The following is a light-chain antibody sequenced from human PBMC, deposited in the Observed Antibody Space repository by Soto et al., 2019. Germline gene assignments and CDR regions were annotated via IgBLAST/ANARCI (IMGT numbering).Light chain of an antibody. CDR2: DVS. Sequence: QSALTQPRSVSGPPGRSLTFSCLEPSGVVGGYNYVSWYQHNPGKAPKLMIYDVSKRPSGVPDRFSGSKSGNTASLTISGLQAEDEADYYCCSYAGSYTVVFGGGTKLTVL. CDR3: CSYAGSYTVV. CDR1: SGVVGGYNY. J-gene: IGLJ2*01. V-gene: IGLV2-11*01.